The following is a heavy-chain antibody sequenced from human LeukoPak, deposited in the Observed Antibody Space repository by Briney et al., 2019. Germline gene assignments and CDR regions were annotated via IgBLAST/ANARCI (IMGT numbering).Heavy chain of an antibody. Sequence: GGSLRLSCAASGFTVSSNEMSWVRQAPGKGLEWVSLIYSGGSTYYADSVKGRFTISRDNSKNTLYLQMNSLRAEDTAVYYYARGPSGYHNTGGQGTLVTVSS. D-gene: IGHD5-12*01. J-gene: IGHJ4*02. CDR2: IYSGGST. V-gene: IGHV3-66*01. CDR3: ARGPSGYHNT. CDR1: GFTVSSNE.